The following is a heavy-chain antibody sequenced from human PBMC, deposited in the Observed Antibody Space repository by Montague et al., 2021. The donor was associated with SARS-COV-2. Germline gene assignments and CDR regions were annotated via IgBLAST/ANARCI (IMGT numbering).Heavy chain of an antibody. CDR3: VRDQGRSNWNYPDY. D-gene: IGHD1-20*01. J-gene: IGHJ4*02. CDR1: GGSVISDTYF. V-gene: IGHV4-61*10. CDR2: IYNSGST. Sequence: SETLSLTCTVSGGSVISDTYFWSWFRQSAGKGLEWIGRIYNSGSTSYNPSLKSRVTMSVDTSKNQFSLKLSSVTAADTAVYYCVRDQGRSNWNYPDYWGQGTLVTVSS.